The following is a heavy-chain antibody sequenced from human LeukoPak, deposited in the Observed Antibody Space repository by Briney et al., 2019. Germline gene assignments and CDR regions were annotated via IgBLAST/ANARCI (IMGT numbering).Heavy chain of an antibody. Sequence: PSETLSLTCSVSDDSISSHHWSWIRQPPGKGLEWIGYIHNSGTSTYNLSLKSRVTISADTSKNQFSLKLNSMTTADTAVYYCTRGAGWLIDYWGQGILVTVSS. V-gene: IGHV4-59*11. CDR2: IHNSGTS. CDR3: TRGAGWLIDY. D-gene: IGHD3-16*01. J-gene: IGHJ4*02. CDR1: DDSISSHH.